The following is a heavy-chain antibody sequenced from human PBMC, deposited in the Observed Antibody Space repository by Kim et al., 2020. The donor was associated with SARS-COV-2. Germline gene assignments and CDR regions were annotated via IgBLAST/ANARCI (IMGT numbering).Heavy chain of an antibody. CDR1: GFTFSDYY. Sequence: GGSLRLSCAASGFTFSDYYMSWIRQAPGKGLEWVSYISSSGSTIYYADSVKGRFTISRDNAKNSLYLQMNSLRAEDTAVYYCARDGARGRITMVRGVIIGNRFAPGGQGTLVTVSS. V-gene: IGHV3-11*04. D-gene: IGHD3-10*01. CDR2: ISSSGSTI. CDR3: ARDGARGRITMVRGVIIGNRFAP. J-gene: IGHJ5*02.